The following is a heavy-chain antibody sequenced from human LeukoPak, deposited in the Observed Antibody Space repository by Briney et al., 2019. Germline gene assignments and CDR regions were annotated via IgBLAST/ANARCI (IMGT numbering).Heavy chain of an antibody. V-gene: IGHV1-69*06. CDR1: GGTFSSYA. Sequence: SVKVSCKASGGTFSSYAISWVRQAPGQGLEWMGGIIPIFGTANYAQKFQGRVTITADKSTSTAYMELSSLRSEDTAVYYCARDLLYYDSSGTFDYWGQGTLVTVSS. CDR3: ARDLLYYDSSGTFDY. CDR2: IIPIFGTA. D-gene: IGHD3-22*01. J-gene: IGHJ4*02.